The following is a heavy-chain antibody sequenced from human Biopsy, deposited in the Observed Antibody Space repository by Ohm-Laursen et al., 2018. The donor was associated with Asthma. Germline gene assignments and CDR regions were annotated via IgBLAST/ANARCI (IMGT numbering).Heavy chain of an antibody. CDR3: ARGDSSNWSHYYFDY. J-gene: IGHJ4*02. CDR2: IYRGGTS. CDR1: GFAVSRDY. V-gene: IGHV3-53*01. Sequence: SLRLSCAASGFAVSRDYMFWVRQAPGKGLEWVSVIYRGGTSHTADSVRGRFTISRDYSKNSLYLQMHSLIAEDTAVYYCARGDSSNWSHYYFDYWGQGTLVTVSS. D-gene: IGHD3-22*01.